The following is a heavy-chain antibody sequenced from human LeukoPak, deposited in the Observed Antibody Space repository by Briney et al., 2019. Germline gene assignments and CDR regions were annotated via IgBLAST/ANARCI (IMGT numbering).Heavy chain of an antibody. CDR2: INSDGGAT. CDR3: ARDGSLPDY. CDR1: GFTFSSYW. J-gene: IGHJ4*02. Sequence: GGSLRLSCAASGFTFSSYWMHWVRRAPGKGLVWVSRINSDGGATSYADSVQGRFTISRDNAKNTLYLQMNSLRAEDTAVYYCARDGSLPDYWGQGTLVTVSS. V-gene: IGHV3-74*01.